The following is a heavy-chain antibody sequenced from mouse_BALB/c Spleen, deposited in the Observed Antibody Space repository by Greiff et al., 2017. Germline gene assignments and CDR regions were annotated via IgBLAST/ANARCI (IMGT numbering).Heavy chain of an antibody. CDR3: ARGRVYDEYFDV. CDR1: GFTFSSFG. D-gene: IGHD2-14*01. Sequence: DVHLVESGGGLVQPGGSRKLSCAASGFTFSSFGMHWVRQAPEKGLEWVAYISSGSSTIYYADTVKGRFTIPRDNPKTTLFLQMTSLMSEDTAMYYCARGRVYDEYFDVWGEGTTVTVSS. CDR2: ISSGSSTI. J-gene: IGHJ1*01. V-gene: IGHV5-17*02.